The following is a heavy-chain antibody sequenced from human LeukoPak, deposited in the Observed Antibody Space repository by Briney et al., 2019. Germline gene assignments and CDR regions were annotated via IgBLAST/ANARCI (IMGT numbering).Heavy chain of an antibody. Sequence: TGGSLRLSCAASGFTFSSCAMTWVRQAPGKGLEWVSVISGGGGTTYYADSVKGRFTISRDNSENTLYPQMNSLRAEDTAVYYCAKGYSGSYLDYWGQGTLVTVSS. CDR3: AKGYSGSYLDY. D-gene: IGHD1-26*01. CDR2: ISGGGGTT. J-gene: IGHJ4*02. CDR1: GFTFSSCA. V-gene: IGHV3-23*01.